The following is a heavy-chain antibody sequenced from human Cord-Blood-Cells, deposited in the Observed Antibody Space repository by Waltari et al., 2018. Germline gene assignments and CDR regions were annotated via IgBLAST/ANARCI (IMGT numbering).Heavy chain of an antibody. V-gene: IGHV3-30*18. J-gene: IGHJ4*02. CDR1: GFTFSSSG. Sequence: QVQLVESGVGVVQPGRSLRLSCAASGFTFSSSGMHWVRQAPGRGLEWVAVISYDGSNKYYADSVKGRFTISRDNSKNTLYLQMNSLRAEDTAVYYCAKDAQGAFDYWGQGTLVTVSS. CDR2: ISYDGSNK. CDR3: AKDAQGAFDY.